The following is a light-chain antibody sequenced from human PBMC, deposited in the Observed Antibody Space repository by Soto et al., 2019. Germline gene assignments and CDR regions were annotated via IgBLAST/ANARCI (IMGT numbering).Light chain of an antibody. CDR3: QHYANLPYT. V-gene: IGKV1-33*01. CDR2: AAS. J-gene: IGKJ2*01. Sequence: DLQMTQSPSSLSASVGDRVTITCQASQDISNYLNWYQQKPGKAPNLLIYAASNLETGVPSRFSGGGSGTDFTFTISSLQPEDIATYYCQHYANLPYTFGQGTKLEIK. CDR1: QDISNY.